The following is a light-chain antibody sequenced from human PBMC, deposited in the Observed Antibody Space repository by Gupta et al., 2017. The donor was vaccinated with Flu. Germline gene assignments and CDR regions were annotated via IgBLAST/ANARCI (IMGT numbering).Light chain of an antibody. V-gene: IGKV2-28*01. CDR2: KGS. Sequence: VLTHLPLSLSVTSGRGASISCRSSQDLLHSNGYNYLAWYLQKPGQSPQILIYKGSSRASGVPERFSGSGSGTDFTLKISRVEAEDVGVYYCRQVLQFPATFGPGTKVEIK. CDR3: RQVLQFPAT. CDR1: QDLLHSNGYNY. J-gene: IGKJ4*01.